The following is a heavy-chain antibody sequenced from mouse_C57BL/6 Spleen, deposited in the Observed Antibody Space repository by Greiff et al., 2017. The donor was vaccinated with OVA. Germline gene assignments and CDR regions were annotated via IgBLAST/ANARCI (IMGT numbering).Heavy chain of an antibody. D-gene: IGHD1-1*01. CDR2: INPNNGGT. J-gene: IGHJ4*01. CDR3: ARDGSSYIGYAMDY. Sequence: EVKLVESGPELVKPGASVKIPCKASGYTFTDYNMDWVKQSHGKSLEWIGDINPNNGGTIYNQKFKGKATLTVDKSSSTAYMELRSLTSEDTAVYYCARDGSSYIGYAMDYWGQGTSVTVSS. CDR1: GYTFTDYN. V-gene: IGHV1-18*01.